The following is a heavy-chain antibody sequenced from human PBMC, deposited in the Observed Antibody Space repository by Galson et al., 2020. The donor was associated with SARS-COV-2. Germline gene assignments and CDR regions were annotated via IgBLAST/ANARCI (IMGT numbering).Heavy chain of an antibody. CDR2: VYYTGTT. D-gene: IGHD3-10*01. CDR1: GGDIFISSNY. CDR3: ARDLLRGRGARSYYVGMGV. Sequence: ASETLSLTCSVSGGDIFISSNYCAWIRQAPGKGLEWIASVYYTGTTYFNPSLKRRVTRSADKSKTQCALQLTSVTAAATAVFYCARDLLRGRGARSYYVGMGVWAPGTMVTVSS. J-gene: IGHJ6*02. V-gene: IGHV4-39*06.